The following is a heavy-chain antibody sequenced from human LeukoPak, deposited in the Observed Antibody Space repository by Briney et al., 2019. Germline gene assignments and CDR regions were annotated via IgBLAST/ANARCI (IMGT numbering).Heavy chain of an antibody. CDR3: ARDQTGDEDY. CDR2: IYHSGST. J-gene: IGHJ4*02. D-gene: IGHD7-27*01. V-gene: IGHV4-30-2*01. Sequence: SETLSLTCTVSGGSISSGGYYWSWIRQPPGKGLEWIGYIYHSGSTYYNPSLKSRVTISVDRSKNQLSLKLSSVTAADTAVYYCARDQTGDEDYWGQGTLVTVSS. CDR1: GGSISSGGYY.